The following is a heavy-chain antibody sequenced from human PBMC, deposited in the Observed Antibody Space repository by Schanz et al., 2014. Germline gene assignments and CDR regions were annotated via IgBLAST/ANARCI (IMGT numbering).Heavy chain of an antibody. J-gene: IGHJ3*02. CDR3: AKGRFGELSAFDI. CDR2: IIFTDGRT. Sequence: EVQLVESGGGLVQPGGSLRLSCTASGFTFSSYSFNWVRQAPGKGLEWVSIIFTDGRTYYADSVKGRFTISRDNSRDTVYLQMKSLRAEDTAVYYCAKGRFGELSAFDIWGQGTMVTVSS. CDR1: GFTFSSYS. D-gene: IGHD3-10*01. V-gene: IGHV3-23*03.